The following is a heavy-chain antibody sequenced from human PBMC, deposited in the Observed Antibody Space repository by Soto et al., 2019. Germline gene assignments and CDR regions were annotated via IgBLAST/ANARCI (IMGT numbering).Heavy chain of an antibody. D-gene: IGHD3-10*01. CDR3: ARGDPLLWFGEKVSYGMDV. Sequence: SETLSLTCTVSGGSISSYYWSWIRQPPGKGLEWIGYIYYSGSTNYNPSLKSRVTISVDTSKNQFSLKLSSVTAADTAVYYCARGDPLLWFGEKVSYGMDVWGQRTT. CDR1: GGSISSYY. CDR2: IYYSGST. V-gene: IGHV4-59*01. J-gene: IGHJ6*02.